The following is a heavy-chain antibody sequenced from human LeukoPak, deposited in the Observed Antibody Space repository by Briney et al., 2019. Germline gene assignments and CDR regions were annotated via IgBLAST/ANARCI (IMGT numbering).Heavy chain of an antibody. J-gene: IGHJ4*02. Sequence: PGGSLRLSCAASGFTFSDIYMSWIRQAPGKGLEWVSYISSSSGYTNYADSVKGRFTISRDNAKNTLYLQMNSLRAEDTAVYYCGRDTGDGYNSYFDYWGQGTLVTVSS. CDR1: GFTFSDIY. V-gene: IGHV3-11*06. CDR2: ISSSSGYT. CDR3: GRDTGDGYNSYFDY. D-gene: IGHD5-24*01.